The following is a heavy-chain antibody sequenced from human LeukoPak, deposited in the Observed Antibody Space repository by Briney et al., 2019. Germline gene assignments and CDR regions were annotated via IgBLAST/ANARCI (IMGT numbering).Heavy chain of an antibody. J-gene: IGHJ4*02. D-gene: IGHD3-3*01. CDR1: GYSISSGYY. V-gene: IGHV4-38-2*02. CDR3: ARVLTIFGVVPYYFDY. CDR2: IYHSGST. Sequence: SETLSLTCTVSGYSISSGYYWGWIRQPPGKGLEWIGSIYHSGSTYYNPSPKSRVTISVDTSKNQFSLKLSSVTAADTAVYYCARVLTIFGVVPYYFDYWGQGTLVTVSS.